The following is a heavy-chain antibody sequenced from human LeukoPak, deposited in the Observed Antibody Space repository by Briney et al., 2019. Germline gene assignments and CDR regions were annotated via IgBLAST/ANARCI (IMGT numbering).Heavy chain of an antibody. CDR1: GGTFSSYA. J-gene: IGHJ4*02. Sequence: ASVKVSCKASGGTFSSYAVSWVRQAPGQGLEWMGGIIPIFGTANYAQKFQGRVTMTVNTSITTAYMELSSLRPEDTAVYYCARELRRDMYWGQGTLVTVSS. CDR3: ARELRRDMY. D-gene: IGHD2-15*01. CDR2: IIPIFGTA. V-gene: IGHV1-69*06.